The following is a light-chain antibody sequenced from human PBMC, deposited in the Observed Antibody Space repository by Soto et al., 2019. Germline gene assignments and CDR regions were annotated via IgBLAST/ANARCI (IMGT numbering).Light chain of an antibody. CDR2: GAS. CDR3: QHYNYWPYT. V-gene: IGKV3-15*01. J-gene: IGKJ2*01. Sequence: EIVMPQSPDPLSVSPGERFTLSCRASQSISNNLAWFQQTPGQAPRLLIYGASTRATGVPDRFTGGGSGTDFSLTISSLQSEDLVVYYCQHYNYWPYTFGQGTKVDI. CDR1: QSISNN.